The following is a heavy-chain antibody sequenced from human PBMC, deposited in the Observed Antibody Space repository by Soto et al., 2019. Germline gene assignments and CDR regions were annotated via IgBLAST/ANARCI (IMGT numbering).Heavy chain of an antibody. CDR3: ARTAPMDAGDKYYYDF. D-gene: IGHD3-16*01. CDR2: IIPFFGTA. J-gene: IGHJ4*02. Sequence: QVQLVQSGAEVKKTGSSVKVSCKPSGGTFSTFGISWVRQAPGQGLEWMGGIIPFFGTAEYSQKFEDRITITADESTNTVYMDLRSLTSEDTAIYYCARTAPMDAGDKYYYDFWGQVALVTVSS. CDR1: GGTFSTFG. V-gene: IGHV1-69*01.